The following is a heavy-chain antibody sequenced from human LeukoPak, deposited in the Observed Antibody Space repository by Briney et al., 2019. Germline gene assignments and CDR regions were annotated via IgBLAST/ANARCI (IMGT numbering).Heavy chain of an antibody. V-gene: IGHV1-69*13. J-gene: IGHJ5*02. CDR2: IIPIFGTA. CDR1: GGTFSSYA. Sequence: ASVKVSCKASGGTFSSYAISWVRQAPGQGLEWMGGIIPIFGTANYAQKFQGRVTITADESTSTAYMELSSLRSEDTAVYYCASFAHYYDSSGYYCVRGFWFDPWGQGTLVTVSS. CDR3: ASFAHYYDSSGYYCVRGFWFDP. D-gene: IGHD3-22*01.